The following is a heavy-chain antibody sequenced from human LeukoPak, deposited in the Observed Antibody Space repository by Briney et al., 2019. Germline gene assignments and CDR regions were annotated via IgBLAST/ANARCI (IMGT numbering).Heavy chain of an antibody. V-gene: IGHV4-34*01. J-gene: IGHJ4*02. CDR3: ARGASMIVVVTPIEKRPYFDY. D-gene: IGHD3-22*01. CDR2: INHSGST. Sequence: SETLSLTCAVYGGSFSGYYWSWTRQPPGKGLEWIGEINHSGSTNYNPSLKSRVTISVDTSKNQFSLKLSSVTAADTAVYYCARGASMIVVVTPIEKRPYFDYWGQGTLVTVSS. CDR1: GGSFSGYY.